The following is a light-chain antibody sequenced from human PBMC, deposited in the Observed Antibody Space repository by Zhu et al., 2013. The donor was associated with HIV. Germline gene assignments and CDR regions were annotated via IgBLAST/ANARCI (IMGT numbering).Light chain of an antibody. Sequence: QSALTQPASVSESPGQSITISCTGTSSDVGGHNYVSWYQQYPGKAPKLLIYDVSNRPSGVSNRISGSKSGNTASLTISGLQAEDEAYYYCSSYTSSSVLVFGGGTKLTVL. J-gene: IGLJ2*01. CDR3: SSYTSSSVLV. V-gene: IGLV2-14*01. CDR2: DVS. CDR1: SSDVGGHNY.